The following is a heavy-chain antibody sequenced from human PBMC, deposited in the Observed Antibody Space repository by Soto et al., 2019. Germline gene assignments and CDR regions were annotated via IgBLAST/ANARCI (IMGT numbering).Heavy chain of an antibody. V-gene: IGHV4-59*01. CDR3: ATYSRTWPDAFDI. Sequence: QVQLQESGPGLVKPSETLSLTCTVSGGSISSYYWSWIRQPPGKGLEWIGYIYNSGRTKYNPTLMRRVTISVDTSKNQFSLKLSSVTAADTAEYYCATYSRTWPDAFDIWGQGTMVTVSS. CDR2: IYNSGRT. D-gene: IGHD3-22*01. CDR1: GGSISSYY. J-gene: IGHJ3*02.